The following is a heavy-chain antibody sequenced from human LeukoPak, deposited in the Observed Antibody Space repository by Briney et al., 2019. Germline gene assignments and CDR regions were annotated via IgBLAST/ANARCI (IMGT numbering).Heavy chain of an antibody. J-gene: IGHJ3*02. V-gene: IGHV1-18*01. CDR2: ISAYNGNT. CDR1: DYTFTNYG. D-gene: IGHD2-15*01. Sequence: ASVKVSCKASDYTFTNYGVSWVRQAPGQGLEWMGWISAYNGNTNYAQKLQGRVTMTTDTSTSTAYMELRSLRSDDTAVYYCARDFVGVCSGGSCYLDAFDIWGQGTMVTVSS. CDR3: ARDFVGVCSGGSCYLDAFDI.